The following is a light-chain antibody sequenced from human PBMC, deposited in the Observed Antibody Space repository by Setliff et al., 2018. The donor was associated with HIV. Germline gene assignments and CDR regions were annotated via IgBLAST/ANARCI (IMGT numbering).Light chain of an antibody. V-gene: IGLV2-23*02. CDR1: SSDVGAYNY. J-gene: IGLJ1*01. Sequence: QSALTQPRSVSGSPGQSVTLSCTGSSSDVGAYNYVSWYQQHPGKAPKLMIYEVSKRPSGVSNRFSGSKSGNTASLTISGLQAEDEADYFCCSYAGSSTVFGTGTKVTV. CDR3: CSYAGSSTV. CDR2: EVS.